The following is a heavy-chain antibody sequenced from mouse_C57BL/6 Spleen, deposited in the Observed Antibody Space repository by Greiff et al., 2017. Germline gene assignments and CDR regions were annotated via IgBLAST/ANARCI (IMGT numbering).Heavy chain of an antibody. J-gene: IGHJ1*03. CDR2: IYPGDGDT. CDR3: ARSDYGSPLNFDV. V-gene: IGHV1-80*01. Sequence: VQLQQSGAELVKPGASVKISCKASGYAFRSYWMNWVKQRPGKGLEWIGQIYPGDGDTNYNGKFKGKATLTADKSSSTAYMQLSSLTSEDSAVYFCARSDYGSPLNFDVWGTGTTVTVSS. D-gene: IGHD1-1*01. CDR1: GYAFRSYW.